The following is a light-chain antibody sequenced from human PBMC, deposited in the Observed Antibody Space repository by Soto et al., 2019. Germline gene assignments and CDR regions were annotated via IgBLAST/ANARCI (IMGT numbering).Light chain of an antibody. V-gene: IGKV4-1*01. CDR1: QRVLYSSNNKNY. Sequence: DIVMTQSPDSLAVSLGERATINCKSSQRVLYSSNNKNYLASYQQKPGQPPKLLIYWASTRQSGVPDRFSGSGSGTDFTLTISSLQAEDVAVYYCQQYSSTPPTFGQGTKVDI. J-gene: IGKJ1*01. CDR2: WAS. CDR3: QQYSSTPPT.